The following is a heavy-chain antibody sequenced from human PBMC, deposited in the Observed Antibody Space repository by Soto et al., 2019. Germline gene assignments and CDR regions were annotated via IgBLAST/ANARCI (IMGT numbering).Heavy chain of an antibody. J-gene: IGHJ6*02. Sequence: QVQLVQSGAEVKKPGASVKVSCKASGYTFTSYDINWVRQATGQGLEWMGWMNPNSGNTGYAQKFQGRVTMTRNTYLSTEYMELRILRSEDTAVYYCARRGPAYYDILEAWGMDVWGQGTTVTVSS. CDR3: ARRGPAYYDILEAWGMDV. CDR2: MNPNSGNT. CDR1: GYTFTSYD. D-gene: IGHD3-9*01. V-gene: IGHV1-8*01.